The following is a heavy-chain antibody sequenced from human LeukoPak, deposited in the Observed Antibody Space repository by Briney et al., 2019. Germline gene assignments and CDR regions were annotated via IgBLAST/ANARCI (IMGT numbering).Heavy chain of an antibody. D-gene: IGHD4-17*01. J-gene: IGHJ3*02. CDR3: ARDIYGDSDDAFDI. Sequence: SETLSLTCTVSGGSISSGGYYWSWIRQHPGKGLEWIGYIYYSGSTYYNPSLKSRVTISVDTSKNQFSLKLSSVTAADTAAYYCARDIYGDSDDAFDIWGQGTMVTVSS. V-gene: IGHV4-31*03. CDR2: IYYSGST. CDR1: GGSISSGGYY.